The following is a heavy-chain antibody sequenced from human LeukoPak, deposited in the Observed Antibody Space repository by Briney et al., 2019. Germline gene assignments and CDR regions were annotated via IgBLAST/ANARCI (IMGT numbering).Heavy chain of an antibody. J-gene: IGHJ6*03. CDR2: IWYDGSNK. CDR3: ATARDSNSNRGLYMDV. D-gene: IGHD4-11*01. CDR1: GFTFRNHG. Sequence: PGGSLRLSCAASGFTFRNHGMHWVRQVPGKGLEWVAVIWYDGSNKYYADSVKGRFTISRDNSKNTLYLQINSLRAEDTAVYYCATARDSNSNRGLYMDVWGKGTTVTVSS. V-gene: IGHV3-33*01.